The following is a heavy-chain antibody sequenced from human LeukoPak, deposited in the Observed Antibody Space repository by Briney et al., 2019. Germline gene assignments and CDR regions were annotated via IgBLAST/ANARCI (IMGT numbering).Heavy chain of an antibody. CDR3: ARDSFNTY. V-gene: IGHV4-59*01. Sequence: SETLSLTCTVSGGSISTYYWSWIRQSPGKGLEWIGCIYYSESTNYNPSLKSRVTISVDTSKNQFSLKLSSVTAADTAVYYCARDSFNTYWGQGTLVTVSS. J-gene: IGHJ4*02. CDR1: GGSISTYY. CDR2: IYYSEST.